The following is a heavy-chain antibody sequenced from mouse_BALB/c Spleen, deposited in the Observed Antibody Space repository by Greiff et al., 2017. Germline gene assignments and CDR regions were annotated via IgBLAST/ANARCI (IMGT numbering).Heavy chain of an antibody. D-gene: IGHD1-1*01. CDR2: IDPENGNT. Sequence: VQLQQSGAELVRPGALVKLSCKASGFNIKDYYMHWVKQRPEQGLEWIGWIDPENGNTIYDPKFQGKASITADTSSNTAYLQLSSLTSEDTAVYYCARDYYGSSGYWGQGTTLTVAS. V-gene: IGHV14-1*02. CDR3: ARDYYGSSGY. CDR1: GFNIKDYY. J-gene: IGHJ2*01.